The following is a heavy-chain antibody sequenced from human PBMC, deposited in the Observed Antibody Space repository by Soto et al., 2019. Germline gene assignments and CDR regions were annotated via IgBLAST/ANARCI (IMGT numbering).Heavy chain of an antibody. Sequence: QVQLLQSGAEVKKPGSSVRVSCEASGGTFRTYAISWVRQAPGQGLEWMGEIIPIFGTVNYAQKFQGRVTIPADESTTTVYMDLRSPRSEDTAVYYCAKGAVAGTPTSYYCCGMDVWGQGTTVTVSS. CDR1: GGTFRTYA. CDR3: AKGAVAGTPTSYYCCGMDV. D-gene: IGHD6-19*01. J-gene: IGHJ6*02. V-gene: IGHV1-69*12. CDR2: IIPIFGTV.